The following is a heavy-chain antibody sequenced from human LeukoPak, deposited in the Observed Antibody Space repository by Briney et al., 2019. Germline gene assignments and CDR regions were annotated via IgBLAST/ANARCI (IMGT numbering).Heavy chain of an antibody. CDR3: ARRSRLYKHETTGYHDS. CDR2: VFYSGTT. CDR1: GDYITTTDYY. J-gene: IGHJ4*02. D-gene: IGHD3-9*01. Sequence: SETLSLTCNVSGDYITTTDYYWAWIRQPPGKGLEWIASVFYSGTTYYNPSLKSRVVISMDTSRKQISLRLSSVTATDTAIYYCARRSRLYKHETTGYHDSWGQGTLVTVSS. V-gene: IGHV4-39*01.